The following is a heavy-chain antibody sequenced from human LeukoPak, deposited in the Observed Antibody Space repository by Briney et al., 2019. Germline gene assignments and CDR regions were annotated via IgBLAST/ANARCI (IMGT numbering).Heavy chain of an antibody. CDR3: ASFDQRGQLGYFDY. D-gene: IGHD6-13*01. V-gene: IGHV1-18*01. CDR1: GYTFTSYG. J-gene: IGHJ4*02. CDR2: ISAYNGNT. Sequence: ASVKVSCKASGYTFTSYGISWVRQAPGQGLEWMGWISAYNGNTNYAQKLQGRVTMTTDTSTSTAYMELRSLRSDDTAVYYCASFDQRGQLGYFDYWGQGTLVTVSS.